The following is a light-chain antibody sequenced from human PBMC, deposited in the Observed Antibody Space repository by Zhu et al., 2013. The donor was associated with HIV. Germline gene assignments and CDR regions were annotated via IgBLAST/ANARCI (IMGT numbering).Light chain of an antibody. CDR2: SNN. CDR3: AAWDDSLNGVL. CDR1: SSNIGSNT. V-gene: IGLV1-44*01. J-gene: IGLJ2*01. Sequence: QPVLTQPPSASGTPGQRVTISCSGSSSNIGSNTVNWYQQLPGTAPKLLIYSNNQRPSGVPDRFSGSKSGTSASLAISGLQSVDEADFYCAAWDDSLNGVLFGGGTKLTVL.